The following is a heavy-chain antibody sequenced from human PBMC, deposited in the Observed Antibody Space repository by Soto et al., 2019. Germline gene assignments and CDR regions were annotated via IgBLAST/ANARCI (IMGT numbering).Heavy chain of an antibody. Sequence: PGGSLRLSCAGSGFNFSDYYMVWVRQAPGKGLEWVSSISRSGANIHYADSVKGRFTISRDNARNSLYLQMNSLRAEDTARYLCARGINRSRDYWGQGTQVTVSS. V-gene: IGHV3-21*04. CDR1: GFNFSDYY. D-gene: IGHD3-10*01. CDR2: ISRSGANI. J-gene: IGHJ4*02. CDR3: ARGINRSRDY.